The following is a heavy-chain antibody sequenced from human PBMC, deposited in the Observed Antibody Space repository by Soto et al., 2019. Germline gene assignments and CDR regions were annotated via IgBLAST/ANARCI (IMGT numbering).Heavy chain of an antibody. J-gene: IGHJ4*02. CDR3: ARDRDYGDYDY. Sequence: QVQLQESGPGLVKPSETLSLTCNVSGGSMRSYYWNWIRQSPGKGLEWLGCISDTGSTNYNTSLKSRVTISVDASHNQFSLRLTSVTAADTAVYFCARDRDYGDYDYWGQGTLVTVSS. V-gene: IGHV4-59*01. CDR1: GGSMRSYY. CDR2: ISDTGST. D-gene: IGHD4-17*01.